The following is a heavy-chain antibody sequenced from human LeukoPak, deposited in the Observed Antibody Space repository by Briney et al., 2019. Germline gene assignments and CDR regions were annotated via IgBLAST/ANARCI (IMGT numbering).Heavy chain of an antibody. D-gene: IGHD2-2*01. CDR3: ARRLTQYDCFDP. Sequence: SQTLSPTCAISGDSVSINSVTWNWIRQSPSRGLEWLGRTYYRSTWYNDYAVSVRGRITVNPDTSKNQFSLHLNSVTPEDTAVYYCARRLTQYDCFDPWGQGILVTVSS. V-gene: IGHV6-1*01. CDR2: TYYRSTWYN. CDR1: GDSVSINSVT. J-gene: IGHJ5*02.